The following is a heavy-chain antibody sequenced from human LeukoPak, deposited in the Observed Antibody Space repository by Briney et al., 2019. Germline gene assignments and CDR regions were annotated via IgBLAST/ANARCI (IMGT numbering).Heavy chain of an antibody. D-gene: IGHD6-13*01. CDR3: ARGGGDSRANWFDP. CDR1: GFTFSSYD. J-gene: IGHJ5*02. V-gene: IGHV3-13*01. CDR2: IGTAGDT. Sequence: GGSLRLSCAASGFTFSSYDMHWVRQATGKGLEWVSAIGTAGDTYYPGSVKGRFTISRENAKNSLYLQMNSLRAGDTAVYYCARGGGDSRANWFDPWGQGTLVTVSS.